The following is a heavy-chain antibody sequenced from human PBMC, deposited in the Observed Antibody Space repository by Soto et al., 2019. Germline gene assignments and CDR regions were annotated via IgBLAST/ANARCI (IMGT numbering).Heavy chain of an antibody. Sequence: EVQLLESGGGLVQPGGSLRLSCAASGFTFSSYAMSWVRQAPGKGLEWVSAISGSGGSTYYADSVKGRFTISRDNSKNTLYLQMTGLRAEDTAVYYCGKSGGDCSSTSCYGVGYWGQGALVTVSS. D-gene: IGHD2-2*01. V-gene: IGHV3-23*01. J-gene: IGHJ4*02. CDR2: ISGSGGST. CDR3: GKSGGDCSSTSCYGVGY. CDR1: GFTFSSYA.